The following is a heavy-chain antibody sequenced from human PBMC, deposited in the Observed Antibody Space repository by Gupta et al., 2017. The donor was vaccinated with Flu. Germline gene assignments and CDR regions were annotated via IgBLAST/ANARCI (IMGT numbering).Heavy chain of an antibody. Sequence: QLQLQESGPGLVKPSETLSLTCTVSGGSISSSSYYWGWIRQPPGKGLEWIGSIYYSGSTYYNPSLKSRVTISVDTSKNQFSLKLSSVTAADTAVYYCARQTIVVVPAAMADAFDIWGQGTMVTVSS. CDR3: ARQTIVVVPAAMADAFDI. CDR2: IYYSGST. J-gene: IGHJ3*02. CDR1: GGSISSSSYY. D-gene: IGHD2-2*01. V-gene: IGHV4-39*01.